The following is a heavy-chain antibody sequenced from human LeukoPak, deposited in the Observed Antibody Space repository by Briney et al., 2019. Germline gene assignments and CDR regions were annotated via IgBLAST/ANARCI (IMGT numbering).Heavy chain of an antibody. Sequence: GRSLRLSCAASGFTVSSNYMSWVRQAPGKGLEWVSVIYSGGSTYYADSVKGRFTISRDNSKNTLYLQMNSLRAEDTAVYYCARVPHSIAVAGYWYFDLWGRGTLVTVSS. V-gene: IGHV3-66*01. CDR1: GFTVSSNY. CDR3: ARVPHSIAVAGYWYFDL. D-gene: IGHD6-19*01. CDR2: IYSGGST. J-gene: IGHJ2*01.